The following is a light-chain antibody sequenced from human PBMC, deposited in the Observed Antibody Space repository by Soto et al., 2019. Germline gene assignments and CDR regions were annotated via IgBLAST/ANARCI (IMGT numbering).Light chain of an antibody. Sequence: DIPMTQSPSSLSASVGDRVTITCQASQDISNYLNWYQQKPGKAPKLLIYDASNLETGVPSMFSGSGSGTDFTFTISSLQPEDIATYYCQQYDNLPYTFGQGTKREIK. CDR1: QDISNY. V-gene: IGKV1-33*01. CDR2: DAS. J-gene: IGKJ2*01. CDR3: QQYDNLPYT.